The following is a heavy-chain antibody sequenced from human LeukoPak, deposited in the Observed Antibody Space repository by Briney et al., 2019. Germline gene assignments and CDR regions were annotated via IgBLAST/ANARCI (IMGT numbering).Heavy chain of an antibody. V-gene: IGHV3-30*18. CDR2: ISYDGSNK. CDR1: GFTFSSYG. Sequence: GGSLRLSCAASGFTFSSYGMHWVRQAPGKGLEWVAVISYDGSNKYYADSVKGRFTISRDNSKNTLYLQMNSLRAEDTAVYYCAKLPIPYGAFDYWGQGTLVTVSS. J-gene: IGHJ4*02. CDR3: AKLPIPYGAFDY. D-gene: IGHD4-17*01.